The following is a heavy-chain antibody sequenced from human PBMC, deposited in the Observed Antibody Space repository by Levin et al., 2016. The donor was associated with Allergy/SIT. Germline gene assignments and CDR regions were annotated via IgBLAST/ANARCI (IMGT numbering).Heavy chain of an antibody. CDR3: ARGGVAILDAFDF. D-gene: IGHD2-21*01. CDR2: IYFSSRSYT. J-gene: IGHJ3*01. Sequence: SQTLSLTCVVSGDSVSRNTAAWHWVRQSPSRGLEWLGRIYFSSRSYTDYASTMKGRLTINRDTSNNAVSLQLRSVTPEDSATYYCARGGVAILDAFDFWDQGTVVTVSS. V-gene: IGHV6-1*01. CDR1: GDSVSRNTAA.